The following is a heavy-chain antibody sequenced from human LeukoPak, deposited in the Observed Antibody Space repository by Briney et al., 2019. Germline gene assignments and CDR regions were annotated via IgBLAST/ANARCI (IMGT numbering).Heavy chain of an antibody. V-gene: IGHV4-34*01. Sequence: SETLSLTCAVYGGSFSGYYWSWIRQPPGKGLEWIGEINHSGSTNYNPSLRSRVAVSVHTSKNQLSLKLSSVTAADTAVYYCARQWLVSPLFDYWGQGTLVTVSS. CDR1: GGSFSGYY. CDR2: INHSGST. CDR3: ARQWLVSPLFDY. D-gene: IGHD6-19*01. J-gene: IGHJ4*02.